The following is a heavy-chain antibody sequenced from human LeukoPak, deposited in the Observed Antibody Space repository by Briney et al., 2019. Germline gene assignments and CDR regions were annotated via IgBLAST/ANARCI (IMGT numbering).Heavy chain of an antibody. CDR1: GFTFSSYG. Sequence: GGSLRLSCAASGFTFSSYGMSWVRQAPGKGLEWVSSISSSGCSTYYADSVRGRFTISRDNSRNTLFLQMNSLRAEDTAVYYCAKVGPYYYDSSGFDYWGQGTLVTVSS. J-gene: IGHJ4*02. CDR2: ISSSGCST. CDR3: AKVGPYYYDSSGFDY. D-gene: IGHD3-22*01. V-gene: IGHV3-23*01.